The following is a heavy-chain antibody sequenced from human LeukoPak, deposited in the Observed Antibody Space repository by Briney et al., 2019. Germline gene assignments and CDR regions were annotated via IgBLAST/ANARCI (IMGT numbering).Heavy chain of an antibody. Sequence: PSETLSLTCTVSGGSISSSSYYWGWIRQPPGKGLEWIGRIYYSGSTYYNPSLKSRVTISVDTSKNQFSLKLSSVTAADTAVYYCAREGRTTYDYVWGSYNYWGQGTLVTVSS. CDR2: IYYSGST. J-gene: IGHJ4*02. V-gene: IGHV4-39*07. CDR1: GGSISSSSYY. CDR3: AREGRTTYDYVWGSYNY. D-gene: IGHD3-16*01.